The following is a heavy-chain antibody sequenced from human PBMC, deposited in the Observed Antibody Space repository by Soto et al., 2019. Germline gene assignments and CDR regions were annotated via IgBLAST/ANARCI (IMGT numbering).Heavy chain of an antibody. CDR2: IIPIFGTA. V-gene: IGHV1-69*13. D-gene: IGHD3-10*01. CDR1: GGTFSSYA. CDR3: ASVYYYYGSGSYSGEGYYGMDV. Sequence: ASVKVSCKASGGTFSSYAISWVRQAPGQGLEWMGGIIPIFGTANYAQKFQGRVTITADESTSTAYMELSSLRSEDTAVYYCASVYYYYGSGSYSGEGYYGMDVWGQGTTVTVSS. J-gene: IGHJ6*02.